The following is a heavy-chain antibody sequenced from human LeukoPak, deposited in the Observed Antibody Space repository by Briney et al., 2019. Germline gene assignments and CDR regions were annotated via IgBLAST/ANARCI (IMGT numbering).Heavy chain of an antibody. V-gene: IGHV4-34*01. CDR3: ARDLSGSYYFDC. J-gene: IGHJ4*02. CDR2: INHSGST. D-gene: IGHD1-26*01. CDR1: GGSFSGYY. Sequence: SETLSLTCAVYGGSFSGYYWSWIRQPPGKGLEWIGEINHSGSTNYNPSLKSRVTISVDTSKNQFSLKLSSVTAADTAVYYCARDLSGSYYFDCWGQGTLVTVSS.